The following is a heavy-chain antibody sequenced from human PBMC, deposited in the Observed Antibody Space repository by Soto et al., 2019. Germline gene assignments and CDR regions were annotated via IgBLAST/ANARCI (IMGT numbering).Heavy chain of an antibody. CDR1: GGSLSSYY. Sequence: PSETLSLTCTVSGGSLSSYYWSWIRQPPGKGLEWIGEIYHSGSTNYNPSLKSRVTISVDTSKNQFSLRLSSVTAADTAVYYCARERGDYTYSGLDVWDQGTTVTVSS. CDR2: IYHSGST. V-gene: IGHV4-59*12. J-gene: IGHJ6*02. D-gene: IGHD4-17*01. CDR3: ARERGDYTYSGLDV.